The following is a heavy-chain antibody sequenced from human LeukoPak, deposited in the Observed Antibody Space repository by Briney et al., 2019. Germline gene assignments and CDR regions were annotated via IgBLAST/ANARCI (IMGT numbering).Heavy chain of an antibody. J-gene: IGHJ4*02. CDR3: ARGDSSGSFDY. CDR2: VYTNGNT. Sequence: SETLSLTCTVSGGSISSYYWSWIWQPAGKGLEWIGRVYTNGNTNYNPSFKSRVTMLVDTSKNQFSLKLSSVTAADTAVYYCARGDSSGSFDYWGQGTLVTVSS. CDR1: GGSISSYY. V-gene: IGHV4-4*07. D-gene: IGHD3-22*01.